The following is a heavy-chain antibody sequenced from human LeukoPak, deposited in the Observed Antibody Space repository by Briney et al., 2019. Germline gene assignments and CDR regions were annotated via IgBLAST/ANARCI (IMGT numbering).Heavy chain of an antibody. Sequence: GESLKISCKAFGYSFTSYWSGWVRQLPGKGLEWMGIIYPGDSDSRYSPSFQGQITISADKSISTAYLQWSSLKASDTAMYYCARFNLAWRGEWGSVYFWGQGTLVTVSS. J-gene: IGHJ4*02. D-gene: IGHD3-10*01. CDR2: IYPGDSDS. CDR3: ARFNLAWRGEWGSVYF. V-gene: IGHV5-51*01. CDR1: GYSFTSYW.